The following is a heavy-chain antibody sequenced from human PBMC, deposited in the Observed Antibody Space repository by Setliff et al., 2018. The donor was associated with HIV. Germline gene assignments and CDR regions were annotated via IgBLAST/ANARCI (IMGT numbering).Heavy chain of an antibody. J-gene: IGHJ5*02. CDR3: ARDLGIAAAGNWFDP. V-gene: IGHV4-59*02. CDR1: SGSVNNYW. CDR2: IYYSGST. D-gene: IGHD6-13*01. Sequence: SETLSLTCNVSSGSVNNYWWTWIRQPPGKGLEWIGYIYYSGSTYYNPSLKSRVTMSIDTSKNQFSLKLSSVTAADTAVYYCARDLGIAAAGNWFDPWGQGTLVTVSS.